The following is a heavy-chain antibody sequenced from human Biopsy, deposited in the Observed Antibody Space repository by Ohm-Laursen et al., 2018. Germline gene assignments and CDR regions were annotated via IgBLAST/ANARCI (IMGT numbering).Heavy chain of an antibody. Sequence: SDTLSLTCTVSGDSITRSYWSWIRQSPGKGLEWIGHVFDRGTTNYNPSVRSRVTMSEDTSKKQFSLKMTSVTAADTAIYYCAHGSGSYYKWDFWGRGTRVTVSS. CDR2: VFDRGTT. J-gene: IGHJ2*01. D-gene: IGHD3-10*01. V-gene: IGHV4-59*08. CDR1: GDSITRSY. CDR3: AHGSGSYYKWDF.